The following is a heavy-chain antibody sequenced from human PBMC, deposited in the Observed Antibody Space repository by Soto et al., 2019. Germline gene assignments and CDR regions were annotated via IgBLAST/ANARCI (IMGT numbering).Heavy chain of an antibody. J-gene: IGHJ5*02. V-gene: IGHV4-39*01. Sequence: QLQLQASGPGLVKPSEALFLPCTVSGGSISSSSYFWGWVRQPPGKAPESTGSIYYSGSTYYSPPFKSRVTISVDPSKNQFSRRLSSVTAAGTAVYYCTRRPKPPLYGSSSPCDRWGQGTLLTASS. CDR1: GGSISSSSYF. CDR3: TRRPKPPLYGSSSPCDR. CDR2: IYYSGST. D-gene: IGHD6-6*01.